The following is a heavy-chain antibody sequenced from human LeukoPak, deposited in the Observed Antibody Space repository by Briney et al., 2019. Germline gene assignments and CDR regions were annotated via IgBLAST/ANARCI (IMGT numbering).Heavy chain of an antibody. CDR1: GGSIRSSYYY. D-gene: IGHD3-10*01. CDR3: AREVYGSGSSYYFDY. V-gene: IGHV4-39*02. J-gene: IGHJ4*02. CDR2: IYDSGST. Sequence: PSETLSLTCTVSGGSIRSSYYYWGWIRQPPGKGLEWIGSIYDSGSTYYNPSLKSRVTISVDTSKNQFSLKLNSVTAADTAVYYCAREVYGSGSSYYFDYWGQGTLVTVSS.